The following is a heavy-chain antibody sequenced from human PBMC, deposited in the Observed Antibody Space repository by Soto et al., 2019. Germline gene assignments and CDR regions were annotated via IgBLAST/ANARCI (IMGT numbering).Heavy chain of an antibody. D-gene: IGHD6-13*01. V-gene: IGHV3-23*01. CDR1: GFTFSSYA. Sequence: HPGGSLRLSCAASGFTFSSYAMSWVRQAPGKGLEWVSAISGSGGSTYYADSVKGRFTISRDNSKNTLYLQMNSLRAEDTAVYYCATYAPYTKQMGHDYWGQGTLVTVSS. CDR2: ISGSGGST. J-gene: IGHJ4*02. CDR3: ATYAPYTKQMGHDY.